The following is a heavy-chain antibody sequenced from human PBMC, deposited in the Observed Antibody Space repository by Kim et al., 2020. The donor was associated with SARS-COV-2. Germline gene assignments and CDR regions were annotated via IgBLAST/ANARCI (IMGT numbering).Heavy chain of an antibody. CDR2: TYYRSEWYT. D-gene: IGHD2-15*01. CDR3: ARVIGPFDS. Sequence: SQTLSLTCAISGDTVSTTSAAWNWIRQSPSRGLEWLGRTYYRSEWYTDYALSVKSRIIINPDMSKNQFSLQLDSVTPEDTAVYYCARVIGPFDSWGQGTLVTVSS. CDR1: GDTVSTTSAA. V-gene: IGHV6-1*01. J-gene: IGHJ4*02.